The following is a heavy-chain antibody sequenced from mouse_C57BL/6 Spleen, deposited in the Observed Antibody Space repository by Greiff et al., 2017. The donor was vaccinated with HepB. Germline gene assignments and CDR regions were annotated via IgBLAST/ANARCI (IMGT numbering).Heavy chain of an antibody. CDR3: ARQGGDYDGRKFAY. V-gene: IGHV14-2*01. D-gene: IGHD2-4*01. CDR1: GFNIKDYY. Sequence: VQLQQSGAELVKPGASVKLSCTASGFNIKDYYMHWVKQRTEQGLEWIGRIDPEDGETKYAQKFQGKATITADTSSNTAYLQLSSLTSEDTAVYYCARQGGDYDGRKFAYWGQGTLVTVSA. J-gene: IGHJ3*01. CDR2: IDPEDGET.